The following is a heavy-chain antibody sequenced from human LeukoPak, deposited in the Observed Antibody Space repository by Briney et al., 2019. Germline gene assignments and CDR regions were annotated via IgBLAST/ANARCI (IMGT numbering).Heavy chain of an antibody. CDR3: ARGGLRLGLDAFDI. D-gene: IGHD6-19*01. CDR2: IIPNSGGT. V-gene: IGHV1-2*02. Sequence: ASVKVSCKASEYTFTDYFMHWVRQAPGEGLEWMGWIIPNSGGTNYAQKFQGRVTITRDTSISTAYMELSRLTSDDTAVYYCARGGLRLGLDAFDIWGQGTMVTVSS. CDR1: EYTFTDYF. J-gene: IGHJ3*02.